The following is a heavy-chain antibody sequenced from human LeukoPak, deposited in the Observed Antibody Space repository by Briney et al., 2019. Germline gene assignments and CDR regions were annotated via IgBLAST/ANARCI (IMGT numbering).Heavy chain of an antibody. V-gene: IGHV3-30*03. CDR1: GFTFSSYG. Sequence: GGSLRLSCAASGFTFSSYGMHWVRQAPGKGLEWVAVISYDGSNKDYADSVQGRVTISRDNSKNTLYPQMNSLRTEDTAMYYCASSRYGYCSSISCYVLSYWGQGTLVTVSS. CDR3: ASSRYGYCSSISCYVLSY. D-gene: IGHD2-2*01. CDR2: ISYDGSNK. J-gene: IGHJ4*02.